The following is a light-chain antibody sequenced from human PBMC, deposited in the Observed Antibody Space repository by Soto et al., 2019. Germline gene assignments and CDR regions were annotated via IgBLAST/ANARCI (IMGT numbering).Light chain of an antibody. CDR3: QQYNSYSSYT. Sequence: DIQMTQSPSTLSASVGDRVTITCWASQSISSWLAWYQQKPGKAPKLLIYKASSLESGVPSRFSGSGSGTEFTLTISSLQPDDFATYYCQQYNSYSSYTFGQGTKLEIK. V-gene: IGKV1-5*03. CDR2: KAS. J-gene: IGKJ2*01. CDR1: QSISSW.